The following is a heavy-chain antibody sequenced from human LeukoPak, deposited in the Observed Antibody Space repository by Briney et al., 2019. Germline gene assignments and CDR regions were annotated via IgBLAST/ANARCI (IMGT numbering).Heavy chain of an antibody. CDR1: GFTFSNHY. CDR2: ISYDGSHK. CDR3: SRDQGGAGWEYFDY. J-gene: IGHJ4*02. Sequence: PGGSLRLSCAASGFTFSNHYMHWVRRAPGKGLEWLAFISYDGSHKDLADSVKGRVTISRDNSKNTLYLQGDSLRVEDTAVYYCSRDQGGAGWEYFDYWGQGTLVTVSS. V-gene: IGHV3-30*04. D-gene: IGHD2-15*01.